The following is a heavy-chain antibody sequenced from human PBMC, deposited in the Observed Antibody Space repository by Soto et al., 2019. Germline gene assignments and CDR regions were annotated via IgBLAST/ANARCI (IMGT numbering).Heavy chain of an antibody. Sequence: QVQLQESGPGLVKASETLSLTCTVSGGSVSSGSDSWSWFRQPQGKGLELIGNIFHSGTTHYNASLKSRFSLSVETPTNQFSLKLRSVTSSDTAVYYCARVHLPRPVDSCGQGNLVTVSA. CDR2: IFHSGTT. J-gene: IGHJ4*02. CDR3: ARVHLPRPVDS. V-gene: IGHV4-61*01. CDR1: GGSVSSGSDS. D-gene: IGHD1-1*01.